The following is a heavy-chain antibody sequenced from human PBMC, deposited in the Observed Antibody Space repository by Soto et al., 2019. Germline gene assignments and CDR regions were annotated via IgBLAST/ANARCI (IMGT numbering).Heavy chain of an antibody. Sequence: SETLSLTCAVYGGSFSGYYWSWIRQPPGKGLEWIGEINHSGSTNYNPSLKSRVTISVDTSKNQFSLKLSSVTAADTAVYYCARGWRGPWGQGTLVTVSS. V-gene: IGHV4-34*01. CDR3: ARGWRGP. CDR2: INHSGST. J-gene: IGHJ5*02. CDR1: GGSFSGYY. D-gene: IGHD3-16*01.